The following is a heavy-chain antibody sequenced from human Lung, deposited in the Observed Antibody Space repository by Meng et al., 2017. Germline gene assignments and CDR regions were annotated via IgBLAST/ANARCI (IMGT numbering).Heavy chain of an antibody. V-gene: IGHV4-34*02. J-gene: IGHJ4*02. CDR2: INHSAST. D-gene: IGHD4-11*01. Sequence: VQSEEGGTGLVDSLETSSMACVVSGRSFSVYYVSWIRQPPGKGMEWIGEINHSASTNYNPSLGSRTTISVDTSQNNLSLKLSSVTAADSAVYYCARGPTTMAHDFDYWGQGTLVTVSS. CDR1: GRSFSVYY. CDR3: ARGPTTMAHDFDY.